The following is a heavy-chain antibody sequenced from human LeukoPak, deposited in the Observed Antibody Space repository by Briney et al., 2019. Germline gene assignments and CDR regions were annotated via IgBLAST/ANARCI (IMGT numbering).Heavy chain of an antibody. CDR2: ISGSGGST. D-gene: IGHD2-2*01. V-gene: IGHV3-23*01. J-gene: IGHJ3*02. CDR3: AKWGYCSSTSCPNAFDI. CDR1: GFTFSSYA. Sequence: QPGGSLRLSCAASGFTFSSYAMSWVRQAPGKGLEWVSAISGSGGSTYYADSVKGRFTISRDNSKNTLYLQMNSLRAEDTAVYYCAKWGYCSSTSCPNAFDIWGQGTMVTVSS.